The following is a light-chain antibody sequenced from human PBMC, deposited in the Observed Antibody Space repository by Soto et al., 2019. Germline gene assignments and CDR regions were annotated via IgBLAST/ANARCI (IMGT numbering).Light chain of an antibody. J-gene: IGLJ3*02. CDR3: ETWDSNTRV. CDR2: LEGSGSY. Sequence: QLVLTQSSSASASLGSSVKLTCTLSSGHSSYIIAWHQQQPGKAPRYLMKLEGSGSYNEGSGVPDRFSGSSSGADRYLTISNLQLEDEADYYCETWDSNTRVFGGGTQLTVL. V-gene: IGLV4-60*02. CDR1: SGHSSYI.